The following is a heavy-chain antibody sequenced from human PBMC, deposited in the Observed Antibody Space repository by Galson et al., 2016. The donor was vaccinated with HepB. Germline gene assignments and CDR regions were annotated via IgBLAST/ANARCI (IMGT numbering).Heavy chain of an antibody. CDR1: GFTFSDYY. CDR3: ARDRRKVAGVPYYSYYYYMDV. CDR2: XSSSSSYT. J-gene: IGHJ6*03. Sequence: SCAASGFTFSDYYMSWIRQAPGKGLEWVSCXSSSSSYTHYADSVKGRFTISRDNAKNSLYLQMNSLRAEDTAVYYCARDRRKVAGVPYYSYYYYMDVWGKGTTVTVSS. V-gene: IGHV3-11*06. D-gene: IGHD6-19*01.